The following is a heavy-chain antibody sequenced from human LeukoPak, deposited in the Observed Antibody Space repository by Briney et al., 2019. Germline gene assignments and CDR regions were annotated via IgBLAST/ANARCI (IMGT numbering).Heavy chain of an antibody. Sequence: GGSLRLSCAASGFRFSSYSMNWVRQAPGRGLEWVSYISHTGSTMSYADSVKGRFTISRDNARNSLHLQMNSLRAEDTAVCYCAIPPLSGTGSSRPLAEMDVWGQGTTVTVSS. CDR2: ISHTGSTM. D-gene: IGHD3-10*01. CDR3: AIPPLSGTGSSRPLAEMDV. V-gene: IGHV3-48*04. CDR1: GFRFSSYS. J-gene: IGHJ6*02.